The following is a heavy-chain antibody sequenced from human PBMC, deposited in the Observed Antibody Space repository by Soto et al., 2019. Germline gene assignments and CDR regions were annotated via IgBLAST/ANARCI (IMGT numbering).Heavy chain of an antibody. J-gene: IGHJ4*02. V-gene: IGHV4-39*01. CDR1: GGSISRSSYY. CDR2: IYYSGST. D-gene: IGHD4-17*01. Sequence: QLQLQESGPGLVKPSETLSLTCTVSGGSISRSSYYWGWIRQPPGKGLEWIGSIYYSGSTYYNPSLXSXVXTXLDTSKNQFALQLSSVTAADTAVYYCARHDYGGFGLWGQGTLVTVSS. CDR3: ARHDYGGFGL.